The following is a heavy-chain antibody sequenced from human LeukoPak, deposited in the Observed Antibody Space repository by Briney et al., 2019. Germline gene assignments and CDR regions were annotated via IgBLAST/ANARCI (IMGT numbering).Heavy chain of an antibody. Sequence: SGTLSLTCSVSGDSISSYYWSWIRQPPGKGLEWIGYIYYSGSTKYNPSLKSRVTISVDTSKNQFSLKLNSVTAADTAVYYCARRKGASSHFDYWGQGTLVTVSS. D-gene: IGHD3-16*01. CDR1: GDSISSYY. V-gene: IGHV4-59*08. J-gene: IGHJ4*02. CDR3: ARRKGASSHFDY. CDR2: IYYSGST.